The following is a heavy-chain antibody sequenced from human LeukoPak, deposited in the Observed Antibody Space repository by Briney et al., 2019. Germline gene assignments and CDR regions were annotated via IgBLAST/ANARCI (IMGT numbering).Heavy chain of an antibody. Sequence: PSETLSLTCAAYGGSFSGYYWSWIRQPPGKGLEWIGEVNHSGSTNYNPSLKSRVTISVDTSKNQFSLKLSSVTAADTAVYYCASYYYDSSGNNWFDPWGQGTLVTVSS. V-gene: IGHV4-34*01. CDR3: ASYYYDSSGNNWFDP. J-gene: IGHJ5*02. CDR1: GGSFSGYY. D-gene: IGHD3-22*01. CDR2: VNHSGST.